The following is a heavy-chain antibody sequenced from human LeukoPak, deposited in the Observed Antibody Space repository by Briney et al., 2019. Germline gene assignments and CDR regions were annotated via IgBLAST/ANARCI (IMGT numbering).Heavy chain of an antibody. CDR1: GYTFTGYY. J-gene: IGHJ6*03. D-gene: IGHD3/OR15-3a*01. Sequence: ASVKVSCKTSGYTFTGYYMHWVRQAPGQGLEWMGWINPNSGGTNYAQKFQGRVTMTRDTSISTAYMVLSRLTSDDTAMYYCARLREYLGLKEPALIGYMDVWGKGTTVTVSS. CDR2: INPNSGGT. V-gene: IGHV1-2*02. CDR3: ARLREYLGLKEPALIGYMDV.